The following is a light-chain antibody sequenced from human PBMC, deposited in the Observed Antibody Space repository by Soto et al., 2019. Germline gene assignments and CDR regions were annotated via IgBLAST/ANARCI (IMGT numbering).Light chain of an antibody. Sequence: QSVLTQPPSASGTPGQRVTISCSGSSPSIGSNYVYWYQQLPGTTPKPLINSNIQRPSGVPDRFSGSKSGTSASLAISGLRSEDEADYYCASWDVSLSGLYVFGTGTKLTVL. CDR2: SNI. V-gene: IGLV1-47*02. J-gene: IGLJ1*01. CDR3: ASWDVSLSGLYV. CDR1: SPSIGSNY.